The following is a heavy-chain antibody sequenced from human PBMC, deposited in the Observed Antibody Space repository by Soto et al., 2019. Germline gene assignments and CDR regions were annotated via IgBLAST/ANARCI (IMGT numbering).Heavy chain of an antibody. Sequence: QVQLQESGPGLVKPSETLSLTCTISGDSISSSYWNWIRQPPGKGLEWIGYMYYSGSTNYNPSLRSRVTISVDMSRNQFSLKLTSVTAADTAVYYCASQDHSRSSSGWFDPWGQGTLVTVSS. V-gene: IGHV4-59*01. CDR3: ASQDHSRSSSGWFDP. D-gene: IGHD6-6*01. CDR1: GDSISSSY. J-gene: IGHJ5*02. CDR2: MYYSGST.